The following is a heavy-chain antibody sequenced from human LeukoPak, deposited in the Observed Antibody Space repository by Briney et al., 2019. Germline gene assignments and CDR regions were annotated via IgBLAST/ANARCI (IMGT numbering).Heavy chain of an antibody. V-gene: IGHV1-18*01. J-gene: IGHJ6*03. CDR1: GYTFTSYG. D-gene: IGHD2-15*01. CDR3: ARDCSGGSCYSKYYYYMDV. Sequence: GASVKVSCKASGYTFTSYGISWVRQAPGQGLEWMGWISAYNGNTNYAQKLQGRVTMTTDTSTSTAYMELRSLRSDDTAVYYCARDCSGGSCYSKYYYYMDVWGKGTTVTISS. CDR2: ISAYNGNT.